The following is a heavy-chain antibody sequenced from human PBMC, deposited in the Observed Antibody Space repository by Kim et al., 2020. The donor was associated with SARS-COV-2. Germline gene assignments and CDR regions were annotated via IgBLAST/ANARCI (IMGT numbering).Heavy chain of an antibody. CDR3: ARHGGGSSGAPKNWFDP. J-gene: IGHJ5*02. D-gene: IGHD6-19*01. V-gene: IGHV4-39*01. CDR2: IYYSGST. CDR1: GGSISSSSYY. Sequence: SETLSLTCTVSGGSISSSSYYWGWIRQPPGKGLEWIGSIYYSGSTYYNPSLKSRVTISVDTSKNQFSLKLSSVTAADTAVYYCARHGGGSSGAPKNWFDPWGQGTLVTVSS.